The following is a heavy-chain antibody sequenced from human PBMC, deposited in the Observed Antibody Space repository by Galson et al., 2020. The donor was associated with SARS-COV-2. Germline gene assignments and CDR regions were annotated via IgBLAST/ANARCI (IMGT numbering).Heavy chain of an antibody. J-gene: IGHJ6*02. CDR2: IGTAGDT. CDR3: ARAGEGGSYYYYYGMDV. CDR1: GFTFSSYD. V-gene: IGHV3-13*01. D-gene: IGHD1-26*01. Sequence: GGSLTLSCAASGFTFSSYDMHWVRQATGKGLEWVSAIGTAGDTYYPGSVKGRFTISRENAKNSLYLQMNSLRAGDTAVYYCARAGEGGSYYYYYGMDVWGQGTTVTVSS.